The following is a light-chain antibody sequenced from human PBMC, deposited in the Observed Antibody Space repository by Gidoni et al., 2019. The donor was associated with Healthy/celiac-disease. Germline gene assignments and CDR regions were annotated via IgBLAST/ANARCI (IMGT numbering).Light chain of an antibody. J-gene: IGKJ4*01. CDR2: YAS. Sequence: SVGDRVTITCQASQDISNYLNWYQQKPERAPKLLIYYASNLETRVLSRFSGSGSGTDFTLTISSLQPEEIATYYGQQYDNLPLTFGGGTKVEIK. CDR1: QDISNY. CDR3: QQYDNLPLT. V-gene: IGKV1-33*01.